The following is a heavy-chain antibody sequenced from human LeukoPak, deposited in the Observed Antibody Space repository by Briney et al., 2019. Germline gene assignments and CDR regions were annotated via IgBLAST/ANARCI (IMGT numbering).Heavy chain of an antibody. V-gene: IGHV5-10-1*01. CDR1: GYSFTSYW. D-gene: IGHD3-22*01. CDR2: IDPSDSYT. J-gene: IGHJ4*02. Sequence: GESLKISCKGSGYSFTSYWISWVRQMPGKGLEWMGRIDPSDSYTNYSPSFQGQVTISADKSISTAYLQWSSLKASDTAMYYCARQRDYYDSSGYLVDYWGQGTLVTVSS. CDR3: ARQRDYYDSSGYLVDY.